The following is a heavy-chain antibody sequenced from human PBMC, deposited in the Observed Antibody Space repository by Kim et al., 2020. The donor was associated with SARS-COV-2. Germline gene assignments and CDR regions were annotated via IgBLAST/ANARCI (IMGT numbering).Heavy chain of an antibody. D-gene: IGHD6-13*01. V-gene: IGHV4-4*07. CDR1: GGSISSYY. Sequence: SETLSLTCTVSGGSISSYYWSWIRQPAGKGLEWIGRIYTSGSTNYNPSLKSRVTMSVDTSKNQFSLKLSSVTAADTAVYYCARGIVQLVEGVDYYYYMDVWGKGTTVTVSS. J-gene: IGHJ6*03. CDR2: IYTSGST. CDR3: ARGIVQLVEGVDYYYYMDV.